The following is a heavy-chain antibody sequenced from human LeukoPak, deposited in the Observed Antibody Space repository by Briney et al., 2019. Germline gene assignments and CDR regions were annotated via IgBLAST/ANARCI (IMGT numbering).Heavy chain of an antibody. Sequence: PGVSLRLSCAASGFTFSHYWMTWVRQAPGKGLEWVANIKQDGSEQYYVDSVKGRFTISRDNAKNSLYLQMNSLRVEDTAVYHCARDRCSSTSCFYDYWGQGTLVTVSS. CDR2: IKQDGSEQ. V-gene: IGHV3-7*01. D-gene: IGHD2-2*01. CDR3: ARDRCSSTSCFYDY. CDR1: GFTFSHYW. J-gene: IGHJ4*02.